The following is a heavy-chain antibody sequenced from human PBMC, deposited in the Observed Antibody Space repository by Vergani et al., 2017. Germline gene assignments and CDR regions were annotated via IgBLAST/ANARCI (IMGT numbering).Heavy chain of an antibody. CDR1: GFTFSIYS. CDR3: ARDAYDFWSGYPYGMDV. Sequence: EVQLVESGGGLVQPGGSLRLSCAASGFTFSIYSMNWVRQAPGKGLEWVSYISSSSSTIYYADSVKGRFTISRDNAKNSLYLQMNSLRAEDTAVYYCARDAYDFWSGYPYGMDVWGQGTTVTVSS. D-gene: IGHD3-3*01. J-gene: IGHJ6*02. CDR2: ISSSSSTI. V-gene: IGHV3-48*01.